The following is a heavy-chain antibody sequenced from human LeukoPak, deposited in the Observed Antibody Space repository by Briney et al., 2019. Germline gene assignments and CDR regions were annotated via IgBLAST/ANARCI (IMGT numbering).Heavy chain of an antibody. J-gene: IGHJ4*02. Sequence: GGSLRLSCAASGFTFSVYAMGWVRQAPGKGLEWVSAINGGGVDTYYTDSVKGRFTISRDNSKNTLYLQMSSLRAEDTAVYYCAKNRDGDYDPFDSWGQGTLFTVSS. CDR1: GFTFSVYA. D-gene: IGHD4-17*01. CDR2: INGGGVDT. CDR3: AKNRDGDYDPFDS. V-gene: IGHV3-23*01.